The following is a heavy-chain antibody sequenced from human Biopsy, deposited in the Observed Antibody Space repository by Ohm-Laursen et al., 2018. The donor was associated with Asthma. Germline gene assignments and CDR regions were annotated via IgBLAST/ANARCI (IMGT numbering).Heavy chain of an antibody. CDR3: ARTHERWTSIQDDALDV. CDR1: VFTFTIYD. D-gene: IGHD4-23*01. CDR2: MSYDGGYK. V-gene: IGHV3-30*03. J-gene: IGHJ3*01. Sequence: SLRLSLAASVFTFTIYDIHWVRQAPGKALEWVAVMSYDGGYKFYGDSAKGRFTLYKDNSRNTLYLQMNSSGVEDTAIYYCARTHERWTSIQDDALDVWGQGTTVIVSS.